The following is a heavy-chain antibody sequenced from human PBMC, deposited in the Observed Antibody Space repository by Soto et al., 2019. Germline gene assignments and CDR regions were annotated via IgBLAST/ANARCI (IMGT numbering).Heavy chain of an antibody. CDR3: TTDLQAYCDGTTCYAGNYYYDDMDV. CDR2: IKSQGDGGTR. V-gene: IGHV3-15*01. Sequence: SLRLSCAASGFSFRNAWMSWVRQAPGKGLEWVGHIKSQGDGGTRDYAAPVKGRFTISRDDSKNTLFLQMNSLKNEDTAVYFCTTDLQAYCDGTTCYAGNYYYDDMDVWGQGTLVTVSS. CDR1: GFSFRNAW. J-gene: IGHJ6*02. D-gene: IGHD2-2*01.